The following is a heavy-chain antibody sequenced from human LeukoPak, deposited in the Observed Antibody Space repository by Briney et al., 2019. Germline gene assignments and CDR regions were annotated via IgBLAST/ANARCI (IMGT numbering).Heavy chain of an antibody. Sequence: PGGSLRLSCAASGFTFSDYSMNWVRQAPGKGLEWVSSISPNSYYIYYADSVKGRFTISRDNAKNSLYLQMNSLRAEETAVYYCARFGGGRYGMDVWGQGTTVTVSS. CDR2: ISPNSYYI. J-gene: IGHJ6*02. V-gene: IGHV3-21*01. D-gene: IGHD3-16*01. CDR1: GFTFSDYS. CDR3: ARFGGGRYGMDV.